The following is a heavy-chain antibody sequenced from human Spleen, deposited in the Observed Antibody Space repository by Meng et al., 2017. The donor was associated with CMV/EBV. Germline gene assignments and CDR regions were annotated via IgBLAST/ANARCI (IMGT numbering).Heavy chain of an antibody. V-gene: IGHV3-23*01. J-gene: IGHJ3*02. Sequence: GESLKISCVDSEFSFNNYDMIWVRQAPGKGLEWVSTISRSGESTYYVDSVKGRFTISRDNSKNALYLQMNSLRAEDTAIYYCATGLNSDSLTLDAFDIWGQGTMVTVSS. CDR3: ATGLNSDSLTLDAFDI. CDR1: EFSFNNYD. CDR2: ISRSGEST. D-gene: IGHD1-26*01.